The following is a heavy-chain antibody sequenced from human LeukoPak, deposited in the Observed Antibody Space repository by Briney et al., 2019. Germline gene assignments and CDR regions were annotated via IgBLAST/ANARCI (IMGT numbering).Heavy chain of an antibody. J-gene: IGHJ1*01. CDR1: GGTFSSYA. CDR2: IIPIFGTA. Sequence: SVKVSCKASGGTFSSYAISWVRQAPGQGLEWMGGIIPIFGTANYAQKFQGRVTITADESTSTAYMELNSLRSEDTAVYYCAREDPSIAAAGTFQHWGQGTLVTVSS. D-gene: IGHD6-13*01. CDR3: AREDPSIAAAGTFQH. V-gene: IGHV1-69*01.